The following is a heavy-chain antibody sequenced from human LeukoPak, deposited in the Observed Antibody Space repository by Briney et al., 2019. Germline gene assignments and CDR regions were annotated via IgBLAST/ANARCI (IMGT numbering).Heavy chain of an antibody. CDR3: AKDIVVVPAAIDY. V-gene: IGHV3-23*01. D-gene: IGHD2-2*01. CDR2: ISGSGGST. J-gene: IGHJ4*02. Sequence: AGGSLKLSCAASGFTFSSYAMSWVRQALGKGLEWVSAISGSGGSTYYADSVKGRFTISRDNSKNTLYLQMNSLRAEDTAVYYCAKDIVVVPAAIDYWGQGTLVTVSS. CDR1: GFTFSSYA.